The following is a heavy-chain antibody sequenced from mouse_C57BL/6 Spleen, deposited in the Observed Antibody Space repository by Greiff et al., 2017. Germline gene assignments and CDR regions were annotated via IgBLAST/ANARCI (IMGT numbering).Heavy chain of an antibody. CDR2: IDPSDSET. Sequence: QVQLKESGAELVRPGSSVKLSCKASGYTFTSYWMHWVKQRPIQGLEWIGNIDPSDSETHYNQKFKDKATLTVDKSSSTAYMQLSSLTSEDSAVYYCARDGNYVNAMDYWGQGTSVTVSS. CDR3: ARDGNYVNAMDY. V-gene: IGHV1-52*01. J-gene: IGHJ4*01. D-gene: IGHD2-1*01. CDR1: GYTFTSYW.